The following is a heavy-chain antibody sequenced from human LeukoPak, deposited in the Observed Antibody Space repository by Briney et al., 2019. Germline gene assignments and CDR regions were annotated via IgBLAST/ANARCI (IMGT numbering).Heavy chain of an antibody. CDR3: ARAPRGDYYGSGH. CDR1: GFTVSSTY. J-gene: IGHJ4*02. Sequence: PGGSLRLSCAASGFTVSSTYMSWVRQAPGKGLEWVSGINWNGGSTGYADSVKGRFTISRDNAKNSLYLQMNSLRAEDTALYYCARAPRGDYYGSGHWGQGTLVTVSS. D-gene: IGHD3-10*01. V-gene: IGHV3-20*04. CDR2: INWNGGST.